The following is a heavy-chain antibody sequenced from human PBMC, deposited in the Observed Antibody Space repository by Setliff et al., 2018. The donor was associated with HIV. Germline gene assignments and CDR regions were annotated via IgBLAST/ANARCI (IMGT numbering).Heavy chain of an antibody. Sequence: SSETLSLTCTVSGGSISSYYWSWIRQPPGKGLEWIGYILFSGSTNYNPSFESRVTLSVDTSKNQVSLKVDYVTAADTALYFCARGLQRKNGLHSYYYYMDIWGKGTTVTVSS. V-gene: IGHV4-59*12. CDR3: ARGLQRKNGLHSYYYYMDI. CDR1: GGSISSYY. J-gene: IGHJ6*03. CDR2: ILFSGST. D-gene: IGHD6-25*01.